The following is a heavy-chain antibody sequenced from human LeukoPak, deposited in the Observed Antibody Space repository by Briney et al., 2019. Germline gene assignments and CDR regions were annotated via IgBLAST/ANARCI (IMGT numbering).Heavy chain of an antibody. CDR3: TSDRVFYGLDV. Sequence: GRSLRLSCAASGFTFTSYWTHWVRQAPGKGLVWVSRIKGDGSETSYAGSVKGRFTISRDNANNTLYLQMSSLSAADPAVYYCTSDRVFYGLDVWGQGTTVIVSS. V-gene: IGHV3-74*01. CDR2: IKGDGSET. J-gene: IGHJ6*02. CDR1: GFTFTSYW.